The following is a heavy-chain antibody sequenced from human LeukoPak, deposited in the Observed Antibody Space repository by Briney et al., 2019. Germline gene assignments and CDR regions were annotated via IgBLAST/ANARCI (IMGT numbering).Heavy chain of an antibody. CDR2: IIPILGIA. Sequence: ASVKVSCKASGGTFSSYAISWVRQAPGQGLEWMGRIIPILGIANYAQKFQGRVTITADKSTSTAYMELSSLRSEDTAVYYCASVLRIAVAGVGYYYGMDVWGQGTTVTVSS. J-gene: IGHJ6*02. CDR3: ASVLRIAVAGVGYYYGMDV. CDR1: GGTFSSYA. D-gene: IGHD6-13*01. V-gene: IGHV1-69*04.